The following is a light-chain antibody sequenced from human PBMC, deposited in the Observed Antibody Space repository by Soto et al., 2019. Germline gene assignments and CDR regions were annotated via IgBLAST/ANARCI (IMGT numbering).Light chain of an antibody. CDR1: QSISSW. CDR2: DAS. CDR3: QEYNGYST. Sequence: DFQMTQSPSTLSAPVGDRVTITCRASQSISSWLAWYQQKPGKAPKLLIFDASSLEGGVPSRFSGSGSGTEFALTISSLQPDDSAAYYCQEYNGYSTFGQGTKV. V-gene: IGKV1-5*01. J-gene: IGKJ1*01.